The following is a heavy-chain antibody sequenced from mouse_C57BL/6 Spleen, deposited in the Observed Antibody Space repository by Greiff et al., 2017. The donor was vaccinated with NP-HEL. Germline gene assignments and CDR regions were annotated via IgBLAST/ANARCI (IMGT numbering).Heavy chain of an antibody. D-gene: IGHD1-1*01. CDR2: IHPNSGST. CDR3: ASENYGSSYEYFDV. CDR1: GYTFTSYW. Sequence: QVQLKQPGAELVKPGASVKLSCKASGYTFTSYWMHWVKQRPGQGLEWIGMIHPNSGSTNYNEKFKSKATLTVDKSSSTAYMQLSSLTSEDSAVYYCASENYGSSYEYFDVWGTGTTVTVSS. J-gene: IGHJ1*03. V-gene: IGHV1-64*01.